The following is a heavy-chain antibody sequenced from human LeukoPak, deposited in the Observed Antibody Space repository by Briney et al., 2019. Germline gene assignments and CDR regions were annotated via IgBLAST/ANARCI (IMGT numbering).Heavy chain of an antibody. Sequence: GESLKTSCKGSGYSFTSFWIGWVRQMPGKGLEWIGIIYPGDSDTRYSPSFQGQVTMSADKSISTAFLQWSSLKASDTAMYYCARHRARDQQLTTYYYYGMDVWGQGTTVTVSS. CDR1: GYSFTSFW. CDR2: IYPGDSDT. CDR3: ARHRARDQQLTTYYYYGMDV. D-gene: IGHD6-13*01. V-gene: IGHV5-51*01. J-gene: IGHJ6*02.